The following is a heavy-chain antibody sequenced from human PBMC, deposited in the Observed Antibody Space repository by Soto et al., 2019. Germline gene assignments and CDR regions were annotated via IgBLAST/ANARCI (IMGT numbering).Heavy chain of an antibody. V-gene: IGHV1-2*02. CDR2: INSNSGGT. CDR3: ARDSPSLAYCGGDCYPIDY. J-gene: IGHJ4*02. CDR1: GYTFTDYY. Sequence: QVQLVQSGAEVKKPGASVKVSCEASGYTFTDYYMHWVRQAPGQGLEWMGWINSNSGGTNYAQKFQGRVTMTRDTSITTVYMELRRLRSDDTAVYYCARDSPSLAYCGGDCYPIDYWGQGTLVTVSS. D-gene: IGHD2-21*02.